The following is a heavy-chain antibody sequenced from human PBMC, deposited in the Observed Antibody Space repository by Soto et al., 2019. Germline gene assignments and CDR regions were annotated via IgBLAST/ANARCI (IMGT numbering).Heavy chain of an antibody. D-gene: IGHD2-15*01. Sequence: GGSLRLSCAASGFTFTSYAMGWVRQAPGKGLEWVSGISSGGSTYYADSVRGRFTISRDNSKDTLSLQMTSLRAADTAVYYCAKRRGAGGHFDYWGQGALVTV. CDR3: AKRRGAGGHFDY. CDR1: GFTFTSYA. J-gene: IGHJ4*02. V-gene: IGHV3-23*01. CDR2: ISSGGST.